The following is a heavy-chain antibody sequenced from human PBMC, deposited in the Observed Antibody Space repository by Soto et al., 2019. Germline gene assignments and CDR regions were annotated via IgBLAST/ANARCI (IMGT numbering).Heavy chain of an antibody. V-gene: IGHV3-23*01. CDR2: ISGSGGST. J-gene: IGHJ3*02. CDR1: GFTFSSYA. Sequence: EVQLLESGGGLVQPGGSLRLSCAASGFTFSSYAMSWVRQAPGKGLEWVSAISGSGGSTYYADSVKGRFTISRDNSKNTLYLQMNSLRAEDTAVYYCAKDYLVDTAMGGYDAFDIWGQVTMVTVSS. CDR3: AKDYLVDTAMGGYDAFDI. D-gene: IGHD5-18*01.